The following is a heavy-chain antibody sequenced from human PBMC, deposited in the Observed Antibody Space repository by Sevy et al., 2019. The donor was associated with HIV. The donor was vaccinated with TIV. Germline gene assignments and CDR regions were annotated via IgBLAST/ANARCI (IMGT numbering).Heavy chain of an antibody. CDR2: ISGSGGST. Sequence: GGSLRLSCTASGFIFNSYVISWVRQAPGKGLEWVSTISGSGGSTYYAESVKGRLTVSRDNSKNTVYLQMDSLRDEDTAVYYCAKDSRSGYLSWGQGTLVTVSS. CDR1: GFIFNSYV. V-gene: IGHV3-23*01. D-gene: IGHD3-3*01. CDR3: AKDSRSGYLS. J-gene: IGHJ5*02.